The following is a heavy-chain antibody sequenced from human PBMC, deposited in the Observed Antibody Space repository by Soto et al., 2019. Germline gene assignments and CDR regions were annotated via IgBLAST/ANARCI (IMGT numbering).Heavy chain of an antibody. CDR2: IVVGSGNT. CDR1: GFTFTSSA. CDR3: AAVDTAMVTPGSNFDY. D-gene: IGHD5-18*01. Sequence: VKVSCKASGFTFTSSAVQWVRQARGQRLEWIGWIVVGSGNTNYAQKFQERVTITRDMSTSTAYMELSSLRSEDTAVYYCAAVDTAMVTPGSNFDYWGQGTLVTVSS. V-gene: IGHV1-58*01. J-gene: IGHJ4*02.